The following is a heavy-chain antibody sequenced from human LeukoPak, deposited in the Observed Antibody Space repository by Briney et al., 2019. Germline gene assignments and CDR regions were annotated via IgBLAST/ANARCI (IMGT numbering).Heavy chain of an antibody. J-gene: IGHJ4*02. CDR2: IIPIFGTA. CDR1: GGTFISYA. V-gene: IGHV1-69*01. Sequence: SVKVSCKASGGTFISYAISWVRQAPGQGLEWMGGIIPIFGTANYAQKFQGRVTITADESTSTAYMELSSLRSEDTAVYYCARDGYSSGCLGYWGQGTLVTVSS. CDR3: ARDGYSSGCLGY. D-gene: IGHD6-19*01.